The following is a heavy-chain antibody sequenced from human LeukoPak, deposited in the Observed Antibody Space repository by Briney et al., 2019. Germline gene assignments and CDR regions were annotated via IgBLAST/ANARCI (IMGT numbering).Heavy chain of an antibody. V-gene: IGHV1-46*01. J-gene: IGHJ5*02. CDR2: INPSGGST. D-gene: IGHD6-19*01. Sequence: ASVKVSCKASGYTFTSYGISWVRQAPGQGLEWMGIINPSGGSTTYAEKFQGRVTMTRDTSTSTVYMELSSLRSEDTAVYYCARDSLRTAIAMAGGNWFDPWGQGTLVTVSS. CDR1: GYTFTSYG. CDR3: ARDSLRTAIAMAGGNWFDP.